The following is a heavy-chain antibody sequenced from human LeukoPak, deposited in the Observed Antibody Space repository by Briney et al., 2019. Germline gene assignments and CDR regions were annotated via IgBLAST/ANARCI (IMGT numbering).Heavy chain of an antibody. J-gene: IGHJ4*02. CDR3: ARDREKSFFDY. Sequence: MASETLSLTCTVSGGSISSSSYYWSWIRQPPGKGLEWIGYIYYSGSTYYNPSLKSRVTISVDTSKNQFSLKLSSVTAADTAVYYCARDREKSFFDYWGQGTLVTVSS. CDR1: GGSISSSSYY. CDR2: IYYSGST. V-gene: IGHV4-30-4*08.